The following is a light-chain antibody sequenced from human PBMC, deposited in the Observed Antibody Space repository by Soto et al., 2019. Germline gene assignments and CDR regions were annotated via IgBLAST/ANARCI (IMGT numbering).Light chain of an antibody. CDR1: SSNIGSNA. V-gene: IGLV1-44*01. Sequence: QSVLTQPPSASGTPGQRGTISCSGSSSNIGSNAVNWYQQFPGTAPKLLIYVNNYRPSGVPDRFSGSKSGTSASLAISGLQSEDEADYYCSVWDDRLNEGVFGPGTKLTVL. CDR3: SVWDDRLNEGV. J-gene: IGLJ1*01. CDR2: VNN.